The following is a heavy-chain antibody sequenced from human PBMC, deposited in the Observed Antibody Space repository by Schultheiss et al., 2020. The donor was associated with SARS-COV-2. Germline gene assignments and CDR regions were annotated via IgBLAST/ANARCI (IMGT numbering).Heavy chain of an antibody. Sequence: GGSLRLSCTASAFTFSSYGMHWVRQAPGKGLEWVAVISYDGSNKYYADSVKGRFTISRDNSKNTLYLQMNSLRAEDTAVYYCAKWPWEFYAFDIWGQGTMVTVSS. J-gene: IGHJ3*02. CDR3: AKWPWEFYAFDI. D-gene: IGHD1-26*01. V-gene: IGHV3-30*18. CDR2: ISYDGSNK. CDR1: AFTFSSYG.